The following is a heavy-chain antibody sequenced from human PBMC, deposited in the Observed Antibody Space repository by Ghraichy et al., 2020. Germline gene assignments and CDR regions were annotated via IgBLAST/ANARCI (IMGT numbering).Heavy chain of an antibody. CDR1: GGSISSYY. Sequence: LSLTCTVSGGSISSYYWSWIRQPPGKGLEWIGYIYYSGSTNYNPSLKSRVTISVDTSKNQFSLKLSSVTAADTAVYYCAATYYYDSSGYYSGGGYFDYWGQGTLVTVSS. CDR2: IYYSGST. D-gene: IGHD3-22*01. V-gene: IGHV4-59*01. CDR3: AATYYYDSSGYYSGGGYFDY. J-gene: IGHJ4*02.